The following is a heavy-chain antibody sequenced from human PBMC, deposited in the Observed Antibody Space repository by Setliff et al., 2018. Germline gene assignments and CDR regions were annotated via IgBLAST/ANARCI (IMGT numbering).Heavy chain of an antibody. J-gene: IGHJ5*02. Sequence: PSETLSLTCTVSGGSITSGSFCWGWIRQSPGRGLEWIGSALDDGSASYNESFEGRVTISVDTSKNQFSLRLSSVDASDTATYYCARHHGSVGYYGSRTYHYFDPWGRGTLVTVPQ. D-gene: IGHD3-10*01. CDR1: GGSITSGSFC. V-gene: IGHV4-39*01. CDR2: ALDDGSA. CDR3: ARHHGSVGYYGSRTYHYFDP.